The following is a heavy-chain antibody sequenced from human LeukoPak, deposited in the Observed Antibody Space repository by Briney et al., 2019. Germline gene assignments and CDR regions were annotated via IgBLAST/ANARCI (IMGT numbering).Heavy chain of an antibody. CDR1: GGTFSSYA. V-gene: IGHV1-69*13. CDR3: ARDDGRNCSSTSCYA. D-gene: IGHD2-2*01. Sequence: ASVKVSCKASGGTFSSYAISWVRQAPGQGLEWMGGIIPIFGTANYAQKFQGRVTITADESTSTAYMELSSLRSEDTAVYYCARDDGRNCSSTSCYAWGQGTMVTVSS. J-gene: IGHJ3*01. CDR2: IIPIFGTA.